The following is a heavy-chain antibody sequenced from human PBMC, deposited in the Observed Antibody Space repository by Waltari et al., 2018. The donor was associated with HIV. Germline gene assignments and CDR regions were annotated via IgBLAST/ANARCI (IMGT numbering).Heavy chain of an antibody. CDR3: ARDRDDGLDV. CDR2: LRNKPYGGTT. V-gene: IGHV3-49*04. CDR1: GFTWDDFA. J-gene: IGHJ6*02. Sequence: ELQLVESGGGLVQPGRSLRLTCRASGFTWDDFAVTWVRQAPGKGLEWVGFLRNKPYGGTTEFAASVKGRFTISRDESKSIAFLQMNSLKAEDTAVYYCARDRDDGLDVWGQGTTVIVS.